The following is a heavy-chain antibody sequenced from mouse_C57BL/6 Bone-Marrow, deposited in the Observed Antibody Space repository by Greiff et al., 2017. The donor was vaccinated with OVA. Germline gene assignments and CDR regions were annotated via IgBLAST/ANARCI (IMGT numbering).Heavy chain of an antibody. CDR3: PTVYDYDVYFDV. CDR1: GYTFTDYE. CDR2: IDPETGGT. Sequence: QVQLQQSGAELVRPGASVTLSCKASGYTFTDYEMHWVKQTPVHGLEWIGAIDPETGGTAYNQKFKGKAILTADKSSSTAYMELRSLTSEDSAVYYCPTVYDYDVYFDVWGTGTTVTVSS. V-gene: IGHV1-15*01. D-gene: IGHD2-4*01. J-gene: IGHJ1*03.